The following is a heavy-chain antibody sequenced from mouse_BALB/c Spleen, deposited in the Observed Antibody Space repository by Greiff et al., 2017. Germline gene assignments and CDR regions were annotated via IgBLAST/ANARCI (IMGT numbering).Heavy chain of an antibody. CDR2: ISNGGGST. Sequence: EVMLVESGGGLVQPGGSLKLSCAASGFTFSSYTMSWVRQTPEKRLEWVAYISNGGGSTYYPDTVKGRFTISRDNAKNTLYLQMSSLKSEDTAMYYCARRLRLGYYAMDYWGQGTSVTVSS. CDR1: GFTFSSYT. D-gene: IGHD1-2*01. CDR3: ARRLRLGYYAMDY. V-gene: IGHV5-12-2*01. J-gene: IGHJ4*01.